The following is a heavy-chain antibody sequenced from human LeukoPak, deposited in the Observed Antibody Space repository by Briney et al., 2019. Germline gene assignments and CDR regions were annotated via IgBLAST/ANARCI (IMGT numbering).Heavy chain of an antibody. Sequence: GRSLRLSCAASGFTFSSYGMHWVRQAPGKGLEWVAVISYDGSNKYYTDSVKGRFTISRDNSKNTLYLQMNSLRAEDTAVYHCAKILWFGELWGPFDIWGQGTKVTVSS. V-gene: IGHV3-30*18. CDR2: ISYDGSNK. J-gene: IGHJ3*02. D-gene: IGHD3-10*01. CDR3: AKILWFGELWGPFDI. CDR1: GFTFSSYG.